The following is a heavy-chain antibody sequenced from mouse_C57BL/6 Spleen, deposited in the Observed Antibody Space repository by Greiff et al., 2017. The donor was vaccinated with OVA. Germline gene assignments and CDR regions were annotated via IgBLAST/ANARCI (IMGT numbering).Heavy chain of an antibody. V-gene: IGHV5-16*01. J-gene: IGHJ2*01. CDR3: ARDGDLSYFDY. CDR1: GFTFSDYY. CDR2: INYDGSST. Sequence: DVKLVESEGGLVQPGSSLKLSCTASGFTFSDYYMAWVRQVPEKGLEWVANINYDGSSTYYLDSLKSRFIISRDNAKNILYLQMSSLKSEDTATYYCARDGDLSYFDYWGQGTTLTVSS. D-gene: IGHD2-3*01.